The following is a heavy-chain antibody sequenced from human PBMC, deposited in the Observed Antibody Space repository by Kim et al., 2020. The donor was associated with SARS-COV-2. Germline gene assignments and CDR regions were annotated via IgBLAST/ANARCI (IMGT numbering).Heavy chain of an antibody. Sequence: GGSLRLSCAASGFTFSSYWMHWVRQGPGKGLVWVSRINGDESVTTYADSVRGRFTISRDNAKNTVYLQMNSLRAEDTAVYYCARAQGDYYFDYWGQGTLVTVSS. CDR3: ARAQGDYYFDY. CDR2: INGDESVT. CDR1: GFTFSSYW. J-gene: IGHJ4*02. V-gene: IGHV3-74*01.